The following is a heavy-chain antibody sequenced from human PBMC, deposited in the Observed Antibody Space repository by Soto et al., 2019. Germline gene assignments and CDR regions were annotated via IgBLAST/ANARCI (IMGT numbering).Heavy chain of an antibody. Sequence: ASETLSLTCTVSGGDISSGDYYWAWIRQPPGKGLEWIASIYYVGSTFYNSSLESRVTISVDMSKNLFSLKLTSVTATDTAVYFSPGPQAPRAAVEGFDTWGQGTLVTVSS. CDR1: GGDISSGDYY. J-gene: IGHJ5*02. CDR2: IYYVGST. V-gene: IGHV4-39*02. CDR3: PGPQAPRAAVEGFDT. D-gene: IGHD6-13*01.